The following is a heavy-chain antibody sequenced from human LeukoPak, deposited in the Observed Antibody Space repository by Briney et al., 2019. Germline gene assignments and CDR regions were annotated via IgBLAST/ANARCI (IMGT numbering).Heavy chain of an antibody. CDR3: ARRVGANSPLYYYYYMDV. CDR1: GGSISSYY. CDR2: IYYSGST. J-gene: IGHJ6*03. D-gene: IGHD1-26*01. Sequence: SETLSLTCTVSGGSISSYYWSWIRQPPGKGLEWIGYIYYSGSTNYNPSLKSRVTISVNTSKNQFSLKLSSVTAADTAVYYCARRVGANSPLYYYYYMDVWGKGTTVTVSS. V-gene: IGHV4-59*01.